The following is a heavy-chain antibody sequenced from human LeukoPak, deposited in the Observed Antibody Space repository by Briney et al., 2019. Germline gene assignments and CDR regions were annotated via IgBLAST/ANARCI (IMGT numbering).Heavy chain of an antibody. V-gene: IGHV1-69*01. CDR2: IIPIFGTA. Sequence: SVKVSCKASGGTFSSYAISWMRQAPGQGLEWMGGIIPIFGTANYAQKFQGRVTITADESTSTAYMELSSLRSEDTAVYYCARDGDYGYSSGWLGYDWGQGTLVTVSS. J-gene: IGHJ4*02. CDR3: ARDGDYGYSSGWLGYD. CDR1: GGTFSSYA. D-gene: IGHD6-19*01.